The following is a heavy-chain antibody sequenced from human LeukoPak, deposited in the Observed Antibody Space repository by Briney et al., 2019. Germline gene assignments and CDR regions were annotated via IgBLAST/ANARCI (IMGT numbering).Heavy chain of an antibody. D-gene: IGHD5-12*01. Sequence: GGSLRLSCAASGFTFSSYSMNWVRQAPGKGLEWVSYISSSSSTIYYADSVKGRFTISRDNAKNSLYLQMNTLRVEDTAVYYCARETLYSAYAAYFDYWGQGTLVTVSS. CDR1: GFTFSSYS. J-gene: IGHJ4*02. V-gene: IGHV3-48*04. CDR2: ISSSSSTI. CDR3: ARETLYSAYAAYFDY.